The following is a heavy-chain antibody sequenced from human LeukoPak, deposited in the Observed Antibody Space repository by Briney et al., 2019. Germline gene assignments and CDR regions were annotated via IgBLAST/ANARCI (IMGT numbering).Heavy chain of an antibody. J-gene: IGHJ5*02. V-gene: IGHV4-39*07. CDR1: GGSISSSSYY. CDR3: ARDVDTAIPWFDP. CDR2: IYYSGST. Sequence: SETLSLTCTVSGGSISSSSYYWGWIRQPPGKGLEWIGSIYYSGSTYYNPSLKSRVTIPVDTSKNQFSLKLSSVTAADTAVYYCARDVDTAIPWFDPWGQGTLVTVSS. D-gene: IGHD5-18*01.